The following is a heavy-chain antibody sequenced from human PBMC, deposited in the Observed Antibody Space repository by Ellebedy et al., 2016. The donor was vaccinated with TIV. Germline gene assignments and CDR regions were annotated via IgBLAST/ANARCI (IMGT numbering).Heavy chain of an antibody. D-gene: IGHD2-2*01. J-gene: IGHJ4*02. CDR3: ARDFHCTSNNCYESPSLYYFDS. CDR1: GGTFSRSA. V-gene: IGHV1-69*04. Sequence: AASVKVSCKASGGTFSRSALNWVRQAPGQGIEWMGRIMPILDIANYPQKFKGRVTITADKSTSTAYMELRRLTSDDTAVYYCARDFHCTSNNCYESPSLYYFDSWGQGTLVTVSS. CDR2: IMPILDIA.